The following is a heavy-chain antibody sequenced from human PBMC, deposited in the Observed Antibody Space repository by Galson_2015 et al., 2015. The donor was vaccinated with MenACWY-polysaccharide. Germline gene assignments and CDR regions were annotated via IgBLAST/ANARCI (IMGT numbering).Heavy chain of an antibody. D-gene: IGHD3-10*01. CDR1: GFTFSDYY. V-gene: IGHV3-11*01. CDR2: ISDSGSAI. J-gene: IGHJ4*02. Sequence: ASGFTFSDYYMHWIRQAPGKGLEWVSYISDSGSAIYFADSVKGRFIISRDNAKNSLYLQMNSLRAEDTAVYFCARDPRGARSSYFDNWGQGILVTVSS. CDR3: ARDPRGARSSYFDN.